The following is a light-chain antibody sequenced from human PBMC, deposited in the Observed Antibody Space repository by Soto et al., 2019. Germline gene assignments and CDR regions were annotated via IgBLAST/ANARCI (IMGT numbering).Light chain of an antibody. J-gene: IGLJ2*01. V-gene: IGLV2-14*01. CDR3: SSYTTSKPLI. CDR2: DVD. Sequence: QSALTQPASVSGSPGQSITISCTGTSSDVGGYNYVSWYQQHPGKAPRLMIYDVDNRPSGVSNRFSGSKSGNTASLSISGLQAEDQADYYCSSYTTSKPLIFGGGTKVTVL. CDR1: SSDVGGYNY.